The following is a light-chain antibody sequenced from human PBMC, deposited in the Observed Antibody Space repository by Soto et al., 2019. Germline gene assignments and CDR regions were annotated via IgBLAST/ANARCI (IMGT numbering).Light chain of an antibody. V-gene: IGLV2-14*01. CDR2: EVR. CDR1: SSDVATYNY. CDR3: SSYAGSNTLV. J-gene: IGLJ2*01. Sequence: QSALTQPASLSGSPGQSITISCTGSSSDVATYNYVSWYQQHPGKAPKLIIYEVRNRPSGVSDRFSGSKSDNTASLIVSGLQAEDEAYYYCSSYAGSNTLVFGGGTKLTVL.